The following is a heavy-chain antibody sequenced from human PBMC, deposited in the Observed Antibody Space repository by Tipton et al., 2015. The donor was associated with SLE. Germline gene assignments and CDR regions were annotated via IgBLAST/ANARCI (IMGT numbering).Heavy chain of an antibody. CDR3: ARDHRSSSGYYTSDAFDI. J-gene: IGHJ3*02. Sequence: GSLRLSCAASGFTFSIHNINWVRQAPGKGLECVSSISSSSSYIYYADSVKGRLTISRDNAKNSLFLQMNSLRAEDTAVYYCARDHRSSSGYYTSDAFDIWGQGTMVTVSS. V-gene: IGHV3-21*04. CDR1: GFTFSIHN. D-gene: IGHD3-22*01. CDR2: ISSSSSYI.